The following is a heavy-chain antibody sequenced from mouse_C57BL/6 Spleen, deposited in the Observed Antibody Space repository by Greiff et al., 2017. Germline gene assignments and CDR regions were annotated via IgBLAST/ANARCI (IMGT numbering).Heavy chain of an antibody. CDR2: IDPSDSYT. CDR1: GYTFTSYW. D-gene: IGHD2-1*01. Sequence: QVQLKQPGAELVMPGASVKLSCKASGYTFTSYWMHWVKQRPGQGLEWIGEIDPSDSYTNYNQKFKGKSTLTVDKSSSTAYMQLSSLTSEDSAVYYCARGSYGNYDYWGQGTTLTVSS. CDR3: ARGSYGNYDY. J-gene: IGHJ2*01. V-gene: IGHV1-69*01.